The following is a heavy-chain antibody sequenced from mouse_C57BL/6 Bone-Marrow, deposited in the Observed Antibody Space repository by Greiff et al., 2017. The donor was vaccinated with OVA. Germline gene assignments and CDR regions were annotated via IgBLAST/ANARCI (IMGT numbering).Heavy chain of an antibody. D-gene: IGHD1-1*01. CDR1: GYTFTSYW. V-gene: IGHV1-76*01. J-gene: IGHJ2*01. CDR3: ARGDYYYGSSRDYFDY. Sequence: QVQLQQPGAELVKPGASVKLSCKASGYTFTSYWMHWVKQRPGQGLEWIARIYPGSGNTYYNEKFKGKATLTAEKSSSTAYMQLSSLTSEDSAVYFCARGDYYYGSSRDYFDYWGQGTTLTVSS. CDR2: IYPGSGNT.